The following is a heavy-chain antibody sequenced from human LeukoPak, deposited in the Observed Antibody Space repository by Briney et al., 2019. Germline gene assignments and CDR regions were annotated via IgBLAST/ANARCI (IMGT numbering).Heavy chain of an antibody. V-gene: IGHV3-33*06. Sequence: GGSLRLSRTASGFTFSNYGMHWVRQAPGKGLEWVAVIWHDGSNKYYADSVKGRFTISRDNSKNMLYLQMNSLRAEDTAVYYCANNFDYWGPGTLVTVSS. CDR1: GFTFSNYG. CDR3: ANNFDY. J-gene: IGHJ4*02. CDR2: IWHDGSNK.